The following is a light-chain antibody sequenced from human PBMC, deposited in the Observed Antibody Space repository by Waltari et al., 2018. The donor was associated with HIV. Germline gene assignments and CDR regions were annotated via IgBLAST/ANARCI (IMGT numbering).Light chain of an antibody. CDR2: DVT. Sequence: QSALTQPRSVSGSPGQSVTISCTGTSSDVGAYNNVSWYQQHPGKAPKLMIYDVTKRPSVVPDRFSGSKSGNTASLTISGLQAEDEADYYCCSYAGSSYVFGTGTNVTVL. V-gene: IGLV2-11*01. CDR3: CSYAGSSYV. J-gene: IGLJ1*01. CDR1: SSDVGAYNN.